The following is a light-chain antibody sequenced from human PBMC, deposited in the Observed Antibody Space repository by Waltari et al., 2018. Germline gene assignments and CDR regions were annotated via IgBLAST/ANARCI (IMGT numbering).Light chain of an antibody. J-gene: IGKJ3*01. Sequence: DIQMTQSPSPLSASVADRVTITCRANQTISSYFNWYQQQPGKVPRLLIYATSSLQSGVPSRFSGSRSGTDFTLTISSLHPEDFATYYCQQSYSSPPFTFGPGTKVDIK. CDR2: ATS. CDR3: QQSYSSPPFT. CDR1: QTISSY. V-gene: IGKV1-39*01.